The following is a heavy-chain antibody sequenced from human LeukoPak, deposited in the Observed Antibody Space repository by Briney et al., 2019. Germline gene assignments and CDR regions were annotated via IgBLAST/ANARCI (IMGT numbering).Heavy chain of an antibody. Sequence: SETLSLTCTVSGGSITTFYWSWIRQPPGKGLECIGYIYYSDSTNYNPSLKSRVTVSVDTSKNQFSLKLSSVTAADTAVYYCARATIGYSGYDLDAFDIWGQGTMVTVSS. D-gene: IGHD5-12*01. CDR2: IYYSDST. CDR1: GGSITTFY. J-gene: IGHJ3*02. CDR3: ARATIGYSGYDLDAFDI. V-gene: IGHV4-59*01.